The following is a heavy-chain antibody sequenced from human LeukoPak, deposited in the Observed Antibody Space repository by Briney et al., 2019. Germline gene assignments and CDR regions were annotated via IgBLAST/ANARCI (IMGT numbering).Heavy chain of an antibody. V-gene: IGHV4-34*01. CDR1: GGSFSGYY. J-gene: IGHJ4*02. D-gene: IGHD2/OR15-2a*01. CDR2: INHSGST. Sequence: SETLSLTCAVYGGSFSGYYWSWIRQPPGKGLEWIGEINHSGSTNYNPSLKSRVTISVDMSKTQFSLKLSSVTAADTAVYYCARHSSTYLSYFDYWGQGTLVTVSS. CDR3: ARHSSTYLSYFDY.